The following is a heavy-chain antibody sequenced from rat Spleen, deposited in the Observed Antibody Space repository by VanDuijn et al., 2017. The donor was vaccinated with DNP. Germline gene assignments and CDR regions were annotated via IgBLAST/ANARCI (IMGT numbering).Heavy chain of an antibody. CDR1: GFTFSDYN. Sequence: EVQLVESGGGLVQPGRSLKLSCVGSGFTFSDYNMAWVRQAPKTGLEWVANIIYDGSRIHYRDSVKGRFSISRDNAKSTLYLQMDSLRSEDTATYYCARHLTMGITPFDYWGQGVMVTVSS. CDR2: IIYDGSRI. D-gene: IGHD1-9*01. J-gene: IGHJ2*01. CDR3: ARHLTMGITPFDY. V-gene: IGHV5-7*01.